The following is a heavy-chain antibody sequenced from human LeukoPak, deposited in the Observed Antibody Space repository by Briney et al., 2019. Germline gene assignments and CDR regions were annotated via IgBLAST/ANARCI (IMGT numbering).Heavy chain of an antibody. J-gene: IGHJ4*02. D-gene: IGHD3-10*01. V-gene: IGHV4-34*01. CDR2: INQSGST. CDR1: GGSFSGYY. Sequence: PSETLSLTCAVVGGSFSGYYWSWIRQFPGKGLEWIGEINQSGSTNYNPSLKSRVTISIDMSKNQFSLKLSSVTAADTAVYYCARSSGRGVWGQGTLVTVSS. CDR3: ARSSGRGV.